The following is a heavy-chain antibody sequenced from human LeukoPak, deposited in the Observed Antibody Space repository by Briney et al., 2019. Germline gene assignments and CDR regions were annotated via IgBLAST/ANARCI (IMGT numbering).Heavy chain of an antibody. CDR2: ISGSGGST. D-gene: IGHD3-10*01. CDR1: GFTFSSYA. Sequence: GGSLRLSCAASGFTFSSYAMSWVRQAPGKGLEWVSAISGSGGSTYYADSVKGRFTISRDNSKNTLYLQMNSLRAEDTAVYYCAKDGRITMVRGARGNWFDPWGQGTLVTVSS. J-gene: IGHJ5*02. V-gene: IGHV3-23*01. CDR3: AKDGRITMVRGARGNWFDP.